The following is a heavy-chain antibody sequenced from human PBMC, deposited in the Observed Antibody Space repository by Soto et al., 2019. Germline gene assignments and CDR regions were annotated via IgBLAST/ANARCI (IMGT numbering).Heavy chain of an antibody. CDR2: IIPIFGTA. D-gene: IGHD4-17*01. CDR1: GYTFTSYA. Sequence: SVKVSCKASGYTFTSYAISWVRQAPGQGLEWMGGIIPIFGTANYAQKFQGRVTITADESTSTAYMELSSLRSEDTAVYYCATDLTTVVTGTLDYWGQGTLVTVSS. V-gene: IGHV1-69*13. J-gene: IGHJ4*02. CDR3: ATDLTTVVTGTLDY.